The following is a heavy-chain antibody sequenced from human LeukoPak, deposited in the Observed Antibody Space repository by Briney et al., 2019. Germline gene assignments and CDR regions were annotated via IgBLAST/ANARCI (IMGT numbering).Heavy chain of an antibody. J-gene: IGHJ4*02. CDR2: IYYSGST. CDR1: FTNSQI. D-gene: IGHD2-2*01. V-gene: IGHV4-59*11. Sequence: FTNSQIGWLRRKPRGKGVELIGYIYYSGSTNYNPSLQGRVTISVDTSKNQVSLKLSSVTAADTAVYYCARVSHGYCSSTSCYEPFDYWGQGTLVNVSS. CDR3: ARVSHGYCSSTSCYEPFDY.